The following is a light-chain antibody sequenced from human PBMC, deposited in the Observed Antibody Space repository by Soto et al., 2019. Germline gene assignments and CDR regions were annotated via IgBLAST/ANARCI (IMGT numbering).Light chain of an antibody. V-gene: IGKV2-30*01. CDR1: LSRVDSDGNIY. CDR2: QGS. J-gene: IGKJ2*01. CDR3: LQATHWPHT. Sequence: DVLLTQSPLSLSVTLGQPASISCGSSLSRVDSDGNIYLIRFQQRPGQSPMRLIYQGSNRDAGVPVRVSGSGSVTDFTLKISRVEAEDVGVYYCLQATHWPHTFGQGTKVDI.